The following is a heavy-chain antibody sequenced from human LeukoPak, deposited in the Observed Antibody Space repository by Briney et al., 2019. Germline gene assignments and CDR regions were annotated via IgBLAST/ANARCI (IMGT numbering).Heavy chain of an antibody. CDR1: GFTFSSYA. CDR2: ISGSGGST. V-gene: IGHV3-23*01. D-gene: IGHD6-13*01. Sequence: GGSLRLSCAASGFTFSSYAMSWVRQAPGKRLKWVSAISGSGGSTYYADSVKGRFTISRDNSKNTLYLQMNSLRAEDTAVYYCAEGIAAAGPNYFDYWGQGTLVTVSS. J-gene: IGHJ4*02. CDR3: AEGIAAAGPNYFDY.